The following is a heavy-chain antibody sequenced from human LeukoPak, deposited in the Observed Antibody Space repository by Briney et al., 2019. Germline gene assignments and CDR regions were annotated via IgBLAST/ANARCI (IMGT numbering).Heavy chain of an antibody. CDR3: AKERQTGDYFTSDF. V-gene: IGHV3-23*01. Sequence: AGGSPRLSCAASGFSFSTYTMNWVCQAPGKGLEWVSAINGRGDSTFYADSVKGQFTISRDNSKSTVYLQMNSLRADDTAVYYCAKERQTGDYFTSDFWGQGTLVTVSS. CDR1: GFSFSTYT. CDR2: INGRGDST. J-gene: IGHJ4*02. D-gene: IGHD4-17*01.